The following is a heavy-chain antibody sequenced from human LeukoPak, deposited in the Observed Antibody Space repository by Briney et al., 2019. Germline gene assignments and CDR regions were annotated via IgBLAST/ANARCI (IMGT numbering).Heavy chain of an antibody. J-gene: IGHJ4*02. CDR3: AKTGYSSTPTGFDY. D-gene: IGHD6-13*01. V-gene: IGHV3-11*01. CDR2: ISFSGSPT. Sequence: GGSLRLSCAASGFTFSDYYMSWIRQAPGKGLEWVSYISFSGSPTQYADSVKGRFTISRDNAKNSLYLQMNSLRAEYTAVYYCAKTGYSSTPTGFDYWGQGTLVTVSS. CDR1: GFTFSDYY.